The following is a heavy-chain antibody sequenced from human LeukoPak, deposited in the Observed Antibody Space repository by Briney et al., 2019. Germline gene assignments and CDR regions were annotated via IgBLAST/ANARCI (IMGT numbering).Heavy chain of an antibody. CDR2: IYYSGST. V-gene: IGHV4-59*01. D-gene: IGHD3-3*01. CDR3: ARAPRDTIFGVVTAFDS. CDR1: GGSISSYY. Sequence: PSETLSLTCTVSGGSISSYYWSWIRQPPEKGLEWIGYIYYSGSTNYNPSLKSRVTISVDTSKNQLSLKLSSVTAADTAVYYCARAPRDTIFGVVTAFDSWGQGTLVTVSS. J-gene: IGHJ4*02.